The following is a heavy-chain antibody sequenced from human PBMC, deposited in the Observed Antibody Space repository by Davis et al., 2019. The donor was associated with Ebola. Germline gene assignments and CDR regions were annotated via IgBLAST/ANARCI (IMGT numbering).Heavy chain of an antibody. D-gene: IGHD2-2*01. V-gene: IGHV3-23*01. J-gene: IGHJ5*02. CDR3: EKGGLARQLRFDP. Sequence: PGGSLRLSCAASGFTFSSYAMSWVRQAPGKGLEWVSAISGSGGSTYYADSVKVRFTISRDNSKNTLYLQMNSLRAEDTAVYYCEKGGLARQLRFDPWGQGTLVTVSS. CDR1: GFTFSSYA. CDR2: ISGSGGST.